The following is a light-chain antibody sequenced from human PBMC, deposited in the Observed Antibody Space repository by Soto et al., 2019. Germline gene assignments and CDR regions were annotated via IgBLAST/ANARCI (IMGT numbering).Light chain of an antibody. V-gene: IGLV8-61*01. J-gene: IGLJ3*02. CDR1: SGSVSTTYY. CDR3: VLYMGSGIWM. CDR2: STN. Sequence: QTVVTQEPSISVSPGGTVTLTCGLSSGSVSTTYYPSWYQQTPGQAPLTLIYSTNTRSSGVPDRFSGSILGNKAALTITGAQADDESDYYCVLYMGSGIWMFGGGTKLTVL.